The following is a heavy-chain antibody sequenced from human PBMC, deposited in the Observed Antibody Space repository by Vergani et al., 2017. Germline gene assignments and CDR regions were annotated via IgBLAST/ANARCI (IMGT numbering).Heavy chain of an antibody. CDR2: TRNKANSYTT. CDR1: GFTFSDHY. CDR3: ATYYYGSGSYPN. Sequence: EVQLLESGGGLVQPGGSLRLSCAASGFTFSDHYMDWVRQAPGKGLEWVGRTRNKANSYTTEYAASVKGRFTISRDDSKNSLYLQMNSLRTEDTAVYYCATYYYGSGSYPNWGQGTLVTVSS. V-gene: IGHV3-72*01. J-gene: IGHJ4*02. D-gene: IGHD3-10*01.